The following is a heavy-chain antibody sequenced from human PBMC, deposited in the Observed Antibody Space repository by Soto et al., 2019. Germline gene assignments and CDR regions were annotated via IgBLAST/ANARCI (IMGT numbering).Heavy chain of an antibody. J-gene: IGHJ4*02. V-gene: IGHV3-23*01. CDR1: GFTFSSYA. CDR2: ISGSGGST. CDR3: VRSIVATKRPPYFDY. Sequence: PWGSLRLSCAASGFTFSSYAMSWVRQAPGKGLEWVSAISGSGGSTYYADSVKGRFTISRDNSKNTLYLQMNSLRAEDTAVYYCVRSIVATKRPPYFDYWGQGTLVTVSS. D-gene: IGHD5-12*01.